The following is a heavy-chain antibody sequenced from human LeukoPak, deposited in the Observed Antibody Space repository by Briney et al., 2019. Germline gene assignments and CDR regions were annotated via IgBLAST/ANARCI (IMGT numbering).Heavy chain of an antibody. V-gene: IGHV3-30*02. CDR2: IRYDGSNK. D-gene: IGHD2-2*02. J-gene: IGHJ4*02. Sequence: GGSLRLSCAASGFTFSSYVMHWVRQAPGKGLEWVAFIRYDGSNKYYADSVKGRFTICRDNAKNSLYLQMNSLRAEDTAVYYCARDRGYTYWGQGTLVTVSS. CDR1: GFTFSSYV. CDR3: ARDRGYTY.